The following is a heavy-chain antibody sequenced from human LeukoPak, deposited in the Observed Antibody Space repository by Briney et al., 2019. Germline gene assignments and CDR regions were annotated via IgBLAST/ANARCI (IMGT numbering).Heavy chain of an antibody. Sequence: ASVKVSCKASGYTFTSYYMHWVRQAPGQGLEWMGWISAYNGNTNYAQKLQGRVTMTTDTSTSTAYMELRSLRSDDTAVYYCARGFNYYDSSGYLDYWGQGTLVTVSS. CDR2: ISAYNGNT. CDR3: ARGFNYYDSSGYLDY. CDR1: GYTFTSYY. J-gene: IGHJ4*02. D-gene: IGHD3-22*01. V-gene: IGHV1-18*04.